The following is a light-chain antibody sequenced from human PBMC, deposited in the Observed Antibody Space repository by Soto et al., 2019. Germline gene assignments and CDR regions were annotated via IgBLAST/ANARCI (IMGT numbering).Light chain of an antibody. Sequence: EIVMTQSPATPYVSPGETASLSFRTSQSVGSDLAWYQQKPGQAPRLLMHTASSRATGTPARFSGSGSGTEFTLTISSLQSEDFAVYYCQLYHNWPPITFGQGTRLEIK. J-gene: IGKJ5*01. CDR3: QLYHNWPPIT. CDR1: QSVGSD. V-gene: IGKV3-15*01. CDR2: TAS.